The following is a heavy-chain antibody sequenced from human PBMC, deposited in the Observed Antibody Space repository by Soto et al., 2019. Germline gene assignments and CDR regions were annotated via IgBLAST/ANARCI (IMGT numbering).Heavy chain of an antibody. CDR3: AKDIDRALGVDAFDI. V-gene: IGHV3-9*01. D-gene: IGHD3-10*01. CDR2: ISWNSGSI. J-gene: IGHJ3*02. Sequence: EVQLVESGGGLVQPGRSLRLSCAASGFTFDDYAMHWVRQAPGKGLEWVSGISWNSGSIGYADSVKGRFTISRDNAKNSLYLQMNSLRAEDTALYYCAKDIDRALGVDAFDIWGQGTMVTVSS. CDR1: GFTFDDYA.